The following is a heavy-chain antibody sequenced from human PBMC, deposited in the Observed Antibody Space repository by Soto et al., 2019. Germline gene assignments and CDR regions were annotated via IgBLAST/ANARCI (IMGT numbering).Heavy chain of an antibody. Sequence: GGSLRLSCAASGFTFSSYAMHWVRQAPGKGLEWVAVISYDGSNKYYADSVKGRFTISRDNSKNTLYLQMNSLRAEDTAVYYCAREGDSSGYCFDYWRQGTLVTVSS. CDR1: GFTFSSYA. CDR2: ISYDGSNK. J-gene: IGHJ4*02. V-gene: IGHV3-30-3*01. CDR3: AREGDSSGYCFDY. D-gene: IGHD3-22*01.